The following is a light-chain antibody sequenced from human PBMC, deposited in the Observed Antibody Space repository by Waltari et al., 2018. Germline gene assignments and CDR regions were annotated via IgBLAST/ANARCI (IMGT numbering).Light chain of an antibody. CDR3: SSYTTSTTLL. J-gene: IGLJ1*01. V-gene: IGLV2-14*01. CDR2: DVG. Sequence: QSALTQPASVSGSPGQSITISCTGSSTDVGAYNFVSWYHQHPGKVPKLMLYDVGNRPSGISHPCSASKSGNTASLTISGLQEEDEGEYYCSSYTTSTTLLFGTGTRLTVL. CDR1: STDVGAYNF.